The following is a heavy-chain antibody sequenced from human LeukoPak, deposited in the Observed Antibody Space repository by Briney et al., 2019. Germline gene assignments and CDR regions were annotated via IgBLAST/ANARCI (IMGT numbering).Heavy chain of an antibody. J-gene: IGHJ4*02. V-gene: IGHV4-59*01. CDR2: IYYSGST. CDR1: GGSISSCY. D-gene: IGHD3-10*01. Sequence: SETLSLTCTVSGGSISSCYWSWIRQPPGKGLEWIGYIYYSGSTNYNPSLKSRVTISVDTSKNQFSLKLSSVTAADTAVYYCARSLVVRGVIIKNFDYWGQGTLVTVSS. CDR3: ARSLVVRGVIIKNFDY.